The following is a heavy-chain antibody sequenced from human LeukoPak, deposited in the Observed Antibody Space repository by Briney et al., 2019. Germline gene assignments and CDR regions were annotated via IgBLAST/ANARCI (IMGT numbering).Heavy chain of an antibody. J-gene: IGHJ6*02. V-gene: IGHV4-39*07. CDR1: GGSISSGGYY. CDR2: INHSGST. CDR3: ARDSYSSSPRPLYYGMDV. D-gene: IGHD6-6*01. Sequence: SETLSLTCTVSGGSISSGGYYWSWIRQPPGKGLEWIGEINHSGSTNYNPSLKSRVTISVDTSKNQFSLKLSSVTAADTAVYYCARDSYSSSPRPLYYGMDVWGQGTTVTVSS.